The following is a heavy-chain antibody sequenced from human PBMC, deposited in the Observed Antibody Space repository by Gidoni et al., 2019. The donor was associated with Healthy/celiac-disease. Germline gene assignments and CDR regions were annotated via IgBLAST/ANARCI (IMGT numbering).Heavy chain of an antibody. J-gene: IGHJ4*02. CDR2: IYHRGST. CDR3: AREGYDSSGYSFYY. D-gene: IGHD3-22*01. Sequence: QVQLQESGPGLVKPSETLALTCTVSGYSISSGYYWGWIRQPPGKGLEWIGSIYHRGSTYYNPSLKSRVTISVDTSKNQFSLKLSSVTAADTAVYYCAREGYDSSGYSFYYLGQGTLVTVSS. CDR1: GYSISSGYY. V-gene: IGHV4-38-2*02.